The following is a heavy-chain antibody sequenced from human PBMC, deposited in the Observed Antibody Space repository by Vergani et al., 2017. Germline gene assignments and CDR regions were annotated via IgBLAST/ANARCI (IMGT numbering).Heavy chain of an antibody. CDR2: IYHRGSP. J-gene: IGHJ6*02. V-gene: IGHV4-4*03. Sequence: QVQLQESGPGLVKPPGTLSLTCAVSGGSISSSNWWSWVRQPPGKGLEWIGEIYHRGSPNYNPSLKSRVTISVDKSKNQFSLKLSSVTAADTAVYYCARAMYSSSWNYYYYYYGMDVWGQGTTVTVSS. CDR1: GGSISSSNW. D-gene: IGHD6-13*01. CDR3: ARAMYSSSWNYYYYYYGMDV.